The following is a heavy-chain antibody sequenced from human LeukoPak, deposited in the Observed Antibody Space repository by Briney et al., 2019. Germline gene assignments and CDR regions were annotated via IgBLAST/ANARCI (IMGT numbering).Heavy chain of an antibody. CDR1: GFTFSSYA. V-gene: IGHV3-21*01. D-gene: IGHD3-22*01. CDR2: ISSSSSYI. J-gene: IGHJ3*02. Sequence: PGGSLRLSCAASGFTFSSYAMSWVRQAPGKGLEWVSSISSSSSYIYYADSVKGRFTISRDNAKNSLYLQMNSLRAEDTAVYYCARGATQTYYYDSSGYYGAFDIWGQGTMVTVSS. CDR3: ARGATQTYYYDSSGYYGAFDI.